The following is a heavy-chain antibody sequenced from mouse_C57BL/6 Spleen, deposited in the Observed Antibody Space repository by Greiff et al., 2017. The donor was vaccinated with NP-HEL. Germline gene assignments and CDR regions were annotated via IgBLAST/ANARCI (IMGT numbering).Heavy chain of an antibody. CDR2: IYPGDGDT. Sequence: VKLQESGAELVKPGASVKISCKASGYAFSSYWMNWVKQRPGKGLEWIGQIYPGDGDTNYNGTFKGKATLTADKSSSTAYMQLSRLTSEASAVYFCARTPNYYGSSPDLYFDVWGTGATVTVSS. V-gene: IGHV1-80*01. CDR1: GYAFSSYW. CDR3: ARTPNYYGSSPDLYFDV. D-gene: IGHD1-1*01. J-gene: IGHJ1*03.